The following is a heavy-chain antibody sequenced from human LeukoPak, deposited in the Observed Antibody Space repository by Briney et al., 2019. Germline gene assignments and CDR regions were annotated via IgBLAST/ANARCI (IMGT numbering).Heavy chain of an antibody. CDR1: GGSISSSSYY. J-gene: IGHJ4*02. D-gene: IGHD3-10*01. V-gene: IGHV4-39*07. CDR2: IYYSGST. CDR3: ARSYYYGSGSYWVYYFDY. Sequence: SETLSLTCTVSGGSISSSSYYWGWIRQPPGKGLEWIGSIYYSGSTYYNPSLKSRVTISVDTSKNQFSLKLSSVTAADTAVYYCARSYYYGSGSYWVYYFDYWGQGTLVTVPS.